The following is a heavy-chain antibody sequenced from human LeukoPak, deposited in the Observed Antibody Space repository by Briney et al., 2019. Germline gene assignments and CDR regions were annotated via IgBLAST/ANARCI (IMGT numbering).Heavy chain of an antibody. Sequence: SVKVSCKASGGTFSSYAISWVRQAPGQGLEWMGRIIPIFGTANYAQKFQGRVTITTDESTSTAYMELSSLRSEDTAVYYCARDQAAYYDFWSGYYWGQGTLVTVSS. D-gene: IGHD3-3*01. V-gene: IGHV1-69*05. J-gene: IGHJ4*02. CDR3: ARDQAAYYDFWSGYY. CDR2: IIPIFGTA. CDR1: GGTFSSYA.